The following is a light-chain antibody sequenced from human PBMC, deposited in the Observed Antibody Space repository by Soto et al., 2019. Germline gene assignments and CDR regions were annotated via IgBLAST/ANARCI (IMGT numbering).Light chain of an antibody. CDR2: GAS. V-gene: IGKV3-20*01. Sequence: EIVFTQSPGTLSLSPGERASLSVRASQSVSSAYLAWYQQRPGQAPRLLIYGASSRATGIPDRFSGSGSGTDFTLTISRLEPEDFAVYYCHQYSSSTKTFGQGTKVDIK. CDR1: QSVSSAY. CDR3: HQYSSSTKT. J-gene: IGKJ1*01.